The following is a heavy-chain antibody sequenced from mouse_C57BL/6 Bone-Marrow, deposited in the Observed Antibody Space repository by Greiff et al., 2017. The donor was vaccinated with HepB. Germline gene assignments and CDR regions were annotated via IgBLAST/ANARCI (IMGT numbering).Heavy chain of an antibody. D-gene: IGHD1-1*01. CDR3: ARDTVVERWYFDV. Sequence: VQLQQSGAELVKPGASVKLSCTASGFNITDYYMHWVKQRTEQGLEGIGRIDPEDGDTKYAPKFQGKATITSDTSSITAYLQLSSLTSEDAAVHYWARDTVVERWYFDVWGTGTAVTDTS. CDR2: IDPEDGDT. V-gene: IGHV14-2*01. CDR1: GFNITDYY. J-gene: IGHJ1*03.